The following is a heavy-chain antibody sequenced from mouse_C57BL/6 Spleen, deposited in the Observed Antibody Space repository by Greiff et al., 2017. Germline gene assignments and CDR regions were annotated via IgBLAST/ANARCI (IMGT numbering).Heavy chain of an antibody. J-gene: IGHJ2*01. D-gene: IGHD1-1*01. CDR3: ARGGGTTVPFDY. CDR2: ISYDGSN. V-gene: IGHV3-6*01. Sequence: VQLKESGPGLVKPSQSLSLTCSVTGYSITSGYYWNWIRQFPGNKLEWMGYISYDGSNNYNPSLKNRISITRDTSKNQFFLKLNSVTTEDTATYYGARGGGTTVPFDYWGQGTTLTVSS. CDR1: GYSITSGYY.